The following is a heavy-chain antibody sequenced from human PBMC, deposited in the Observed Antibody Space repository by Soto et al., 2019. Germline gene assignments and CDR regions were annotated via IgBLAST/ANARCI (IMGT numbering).Heavy chain of an antibody. CDR2: VNPSGGHT. Sequence: QVQLMQSGAEVKKPGASVKVSCKASGDTFTDYYIHWVRQDPGQGLEWMGTVNPSGGHTTYAQHFLGRVNMTRDTSTTTLYMELTILTSDATAIYYCARGGHVVVVTAALDYWGQGTLVTVSS. D-gene: IGHD2-21*02. CDR1: GDTFTDYY. V-gene: IGHV1-46*01. J-gene: IGHJ4*02. CDR3: ARGGHVVVVTAALDY.